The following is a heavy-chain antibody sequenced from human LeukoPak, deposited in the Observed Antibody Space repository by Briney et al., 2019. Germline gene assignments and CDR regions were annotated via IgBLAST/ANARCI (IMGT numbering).Heavy chain of an antibody. Sequence: SETLSLTCTVSGGSISSGDYYWSWIRQPPGKGLEWIGYIYYSGSTNYNPSLKSRVTISVDTSKNQFSLKLSSVTAADTAVYYCASQRRAYGDYVSHFDYWGQGTRVTVSS. J-gene: IGHJ4*02. CDR2: IYYSGST. CDR3: ASQRRAYGDYVSHFDY. CDR1: GGSISSGDYY. V-gene: IGHV4-61*08. D-gene: IGHD4-17*01.